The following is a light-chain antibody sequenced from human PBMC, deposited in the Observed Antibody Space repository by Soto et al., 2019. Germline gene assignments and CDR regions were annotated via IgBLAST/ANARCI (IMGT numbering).Light chain of an antibody. Sequence: QSALTQPASVSGSPGQSITISCTGTSDDIGANNYVSWYQHHPGKAPKILIYEAANRPSGISHRFSGSKSGNTASLTISGGQAEDEADYFCTSYTSASTLVFGGGTKLTVL. J-gene: IGLJ2*01. CDR2: EAA. V-gene: IGLV2-14*01. CDR1: SDDIGANNY. CDR3: TSYTSASTLV.